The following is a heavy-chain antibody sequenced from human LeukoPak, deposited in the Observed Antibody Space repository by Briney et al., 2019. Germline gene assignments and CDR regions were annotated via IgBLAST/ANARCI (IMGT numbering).Heavy chain of an antibody. Sequence: GGSLRLSCAASGFTFSNYAMSWVRQAPGKGLEWLSTISGSGGSTYYADSVKGRFTISRDNSKNTVYLQMKSLRVEATAVYYCAKDFYDILTGYYTHFDYWGQGTLVTVSS. CDR2: ISGSGGST. V-gene: IGHV3-23*01. D-gene: IGHD3-9*01. J-gene: IGHJ4*02. CDR1: GFTFSNYA. CDR3: AKDFYDILTGYYTHFDY.